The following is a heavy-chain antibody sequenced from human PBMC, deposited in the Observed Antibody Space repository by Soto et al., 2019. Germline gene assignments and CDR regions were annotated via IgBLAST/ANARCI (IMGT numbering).Heavy chain of an antibody. J-gene: IGHJ4*02. CDR1: GGSISSHY. CDR3: ARGAAAGRSDY. D-gene: IGHD6-13*01. Sequence: SETLSLTCAVSGGSISSHYWSWIRQPPGQGLEWIGYMYYSGSPNYNPSLKSRVTISVDTSKNQFSLNLSFVTAADTAVYYCARGAAAGRSDYWGQGTLVTVSS. V-gene: IGHV4-59*11. CDR2: MYYSGSP.